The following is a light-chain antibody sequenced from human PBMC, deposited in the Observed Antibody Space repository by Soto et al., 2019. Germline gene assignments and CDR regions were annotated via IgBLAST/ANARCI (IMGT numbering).Light chain of an antibody. Sequence: QSVLTQPPSTSGTPGQRVTISCSGSSSNIGSNTVNWYQQLPGTAPKLLIYRNNQRPSGVPDRFSGSKSGTSASLAISGLQSEDEADYYCAAWDGSLKGYVFATGTNVTVL. CDR2: RNN. V-gene: IGLV1-44*01. J-gene: IGLJ1*01. CDR3: AAWDGSLKGYV. CDR1: SSNIGSNT.